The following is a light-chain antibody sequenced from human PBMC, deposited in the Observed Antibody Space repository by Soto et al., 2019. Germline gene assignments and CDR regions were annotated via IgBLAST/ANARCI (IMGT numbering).Light chain of an antibody. J-gene: IGKJ2*01. V-gene: IGKV1-33*01. CDR3: QQYENLPYT. CDR2: DIS. CDR1: RVITNY. Sequence: DIQLTQSASSLSASVGEGVTITCQAGRVITNYLNWYQQKPGKAPKLLIYDISTLEIGVPSRFSGSGSGTDFTFTITGLQPEDIATYFCQQYENLPYTFGQGTKLEI.